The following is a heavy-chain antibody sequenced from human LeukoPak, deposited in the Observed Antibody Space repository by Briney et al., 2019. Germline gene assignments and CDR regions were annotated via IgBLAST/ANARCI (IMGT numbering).Heavy chain of an antibody. CDR2: INPNSGGT. Sequence: AASVKVSCRASGYTFTGYYMHWGRQAPGQGLEWMGRINPNSGGTNYAQKFQGRVTMTRDTSISTAYMELSRLRSDDTAVYYCARVHRVRTSAGNAFDIWGQGTMVTVSS. D-gene: IGHD1-1*01. V-gene: IGHV1-2*06. CDR3: ARVHRVRTSAGNAFDI. J-gene: IGHJ3*02. CDR1: GYTFTGYY.